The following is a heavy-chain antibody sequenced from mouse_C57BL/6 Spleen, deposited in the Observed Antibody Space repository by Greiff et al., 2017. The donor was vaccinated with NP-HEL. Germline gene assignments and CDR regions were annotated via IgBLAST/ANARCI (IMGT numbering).Heavy chain of an antibody. CDR3: ARDDYYGSSYYFDY. Sequence: QVQLQQSGPELVKPGASVKISCKASGYAFSSSWMNWVKQRPGKGLEWIGRIYPGDGDTNYNGKLKGKATLTADKASSTAYMQLSSLTSEDSSVYFCARDDYYGSSYYFDYWGQGTTLTVSS. D-gene: IGHD1-1*01. CDR1: GYAFSSSW. J-gene: IGHJ2*01. CDR2: IYPGDGDT. V-gene: IGHV1-82*01.